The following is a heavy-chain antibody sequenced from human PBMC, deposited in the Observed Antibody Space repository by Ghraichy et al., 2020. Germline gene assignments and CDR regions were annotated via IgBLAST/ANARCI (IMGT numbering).Heavy chain of an antibody. J-gene: IGHJ4*02. D-gene: IGHD4-23*01. CDR1: GGSISSSSYY. CDR3: ARRGPGGNSRSIDY. V-gene: IGHV4-39*01. CDR2: IYYSGST. Sequence: SETLSLTCNVSGGSISSSSYYWGWIRKTPGKGLEWIGSIYYSGSTYYNPSLKSRVTISVDTSKNQFSLKLSSVTAADTAVYYCARRGPGGNSRSIDYWGQGTLVTVSS.